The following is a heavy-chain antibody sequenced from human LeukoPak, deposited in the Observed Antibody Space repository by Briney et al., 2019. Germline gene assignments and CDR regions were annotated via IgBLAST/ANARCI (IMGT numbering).Heavy chain of an antibody. CDR3: ARDHRPYYDSSGYQDY. CDR2: INHSGST. J-gene: IGHJ4*02. D-gene: IGHD3-22*01. CDR1: GGSFSGYY. V-gene: IGHV4-34*01. Sequence: NPSETLSLTCAVYGGSFSGYYWSWIRQPPGKGLEWIGEINHSGSTNYNPSLKSRVTISVDTSKNQFSLKLSSVTAEDTAVYYCARDHRPYYDSSGYQDYWGQGTLVTVSS.